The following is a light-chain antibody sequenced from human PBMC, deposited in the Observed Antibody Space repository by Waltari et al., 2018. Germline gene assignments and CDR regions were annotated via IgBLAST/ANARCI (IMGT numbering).Light chain of an antibody. J-gene: IGLJ2*01. CDR1: SRDVGYYKS. Sequence: SALTQPACVSGYPGQKIPIYCTGTSRDVGYYKSVSWYQQHPGKAPKLMISAVSKLPSGVSARFSGPKSGDMASLTISGLQPEDEAEYFCSSYAGSSKGVFGGGTKVTVL. V-gene: IGLV2-23*02. CDR3: SSYAGSSKGV. CDR2: AVS.